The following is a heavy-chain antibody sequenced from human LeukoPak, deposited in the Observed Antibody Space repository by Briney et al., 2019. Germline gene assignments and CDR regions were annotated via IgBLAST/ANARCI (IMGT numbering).Heavy chain of an antibody. D-gene: IGHD6-13*01. CDR3: ARSIAKIAAAGTITCYFDY. CDR1: GFTFSSYS. J-gene: IGHJ4*02. CDR2: ISSSGSTI. Sequence: GGSLRLSCAASGFTFSSYSMNWVRQAPGKGLEWVSYISSSGSTIYYADSVKGRFTISRDNAKNSLYLQMNSLRAEDTAVYYCARSIAKIAAAGTITCYFDYWGQGTLVTVSS. V-gene: IGHV3-48*04.